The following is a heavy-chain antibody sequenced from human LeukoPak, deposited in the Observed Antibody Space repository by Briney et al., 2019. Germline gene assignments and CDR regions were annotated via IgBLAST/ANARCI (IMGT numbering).Heavy chain of an antibody. CDR3: ARGYDFWSGYSLGMDV. Sequence: SETPSLTCTVSGGSISSYYWSWIRQPPGKGLEWIGYIYYSGSTNYNPSLKSRVTISVDTSKNQFSLKLSSVTAADTAVYYCARGYDFWSGYSLGMDVWGQGTTVTVSS. CDR2: IYYSGST. CDR1: GGSISSYY. V-gene: IGHV4-59*01. J-gene: IGHJ6*02. D-gene: IGHD3-3*01.